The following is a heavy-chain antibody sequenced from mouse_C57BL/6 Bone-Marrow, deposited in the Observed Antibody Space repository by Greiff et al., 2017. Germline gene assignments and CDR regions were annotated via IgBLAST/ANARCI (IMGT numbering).Heavy chain of an antibody. J-gene: IGHJ2*01. V-gene: IGHV1-50*01. D-gene: IGHD1-1*01. CDR1: GYTFTSYW. CDR3: ARPLIFYGSSLYYFDY. Sequence: QVQLQQSGAELVKPGASVTLSCKASGYTFTSYWMPWVKQRPGQGLEWIGEIDPSDSYTNYKQKFKGKATLTVDTSSSTAYMQLSSLTSEDSAVYYCARPLIFYGSSLYYFDYWGQGTTLTVSS. CDR2: IDPSDSYT.